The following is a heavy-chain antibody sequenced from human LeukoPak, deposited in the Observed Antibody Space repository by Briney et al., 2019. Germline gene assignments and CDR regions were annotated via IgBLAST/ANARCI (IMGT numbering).Heavy chain of an antibody. Sequence: SSVKVFCKASGGTFSSYAISWVRQAPGQGLEWMGRIIPIFGTANYAQKFQGRVTITTDESTSTAYMELSSLRSEDTAVYYCARHLVGATQHLDYWGQGTLVTVSS. J-gene: IGHJ4*02. CDR1: GGTFSSYA. D-gene: IGHD1-26*01. V-gene: IGHV1-69*05. CDR2: IIPIFGTA. CDR3: ARHLVGATQHLDY.